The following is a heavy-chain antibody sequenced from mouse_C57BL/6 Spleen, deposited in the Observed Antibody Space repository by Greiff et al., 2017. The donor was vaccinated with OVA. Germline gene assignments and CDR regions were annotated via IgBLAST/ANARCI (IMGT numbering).Heavy chain of an antibody. V-gene: IGHV5-17*01. D-gene: IGHD1-1*01. CDR3: ADYEDAMDY. CDR2: ISSGSSTI. J-gene: IGHJ4*01. Sequence: DVQLVESGGGLVKPGGSLNLSCSASGFTFSDYGMHWVRQAPEKGLEWVAYISSGSSTIYYADTVKGRFTISRDTAKNTLFLQMTSLRSEDTAMYYCADYEDAMDYWGQGTSVTVSS. CDR1: GFTFSDYG.